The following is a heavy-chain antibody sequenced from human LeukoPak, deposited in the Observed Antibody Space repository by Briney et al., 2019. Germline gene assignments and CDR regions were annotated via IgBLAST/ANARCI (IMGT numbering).Heavy chain of an antibody. V-gene: IGHV3-30*02. CDR1: GFTFSSYG. CDR2: IRYDGSNK. D-gene: IGHD1-26*01. Sequence: GGSLRLSCAASGFTFSSYGMHWVRQAPGKGPEWVAFIRYDGSNKYYADSVKGRFTISRDNSKNTLYLQMNSLRAEDTAVYYCARDPGNVGAYGMDVWGQGTTVTVSS. J-gene: IGHJ6*02. CDR3: ARDPGNVGAYGMDV.